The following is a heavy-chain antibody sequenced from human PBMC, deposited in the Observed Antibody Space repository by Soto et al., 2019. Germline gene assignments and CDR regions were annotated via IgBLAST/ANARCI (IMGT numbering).Heavy chain of an antibody. J-gene: IGHJ5*02. CDR1: GFPFSSYE. V-gene: IGHV3-48*03. CDR2: ISSSGGTI. Sequence: PGGSLRLCCAASGFPFSSYEMNWVRQAPGKGLECISYISSSGGTISYADSVKGRFTISRDNAKNSLYLQMNNLRAEDTAVYYCARGVYDSSGYYYPWGQGTLVTVSS. CDR3: ARGVYDSSGYYYP. D-gene: IGHD3-22*01.